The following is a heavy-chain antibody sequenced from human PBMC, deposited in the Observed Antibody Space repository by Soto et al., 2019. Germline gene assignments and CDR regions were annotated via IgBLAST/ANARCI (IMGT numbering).Heavy chain of an antibody. D-gene: IGHD4-17*01. V-gene: IGHV3-33*01. CDR2: IWYDGSNK. Sequence: GGSLRLSCAASGFTFSSYGMHWVRQAPGKGLEWVAVIWYDGSNKYYADSVKGRFTISRDNSKNTLYLQMNSLRAEDTAVYYCARGGTMTTVTTMLSAFDIWGQGTMVTVSS. J-gene: IGHJ3*02. CDR3: ARGGTMTTVTTMLSAFDI. CDR1: GFTFSSYG.